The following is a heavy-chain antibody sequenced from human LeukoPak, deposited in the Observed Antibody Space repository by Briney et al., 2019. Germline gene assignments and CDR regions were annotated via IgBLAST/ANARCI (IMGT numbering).Heavy chain of an antibody. CDR3: ATDRRWRPDSKTTYYYYGMDV. Sequence: GAAVKVSFKASGYTFTSYGINWVRQAPGQGLEWMGWISADSGNTIYAQKLQGRVAMTTDRSTRTVYMELSELISDDTAVYYCATDRRWRPDSKTTYYYYGMDVWGQGTTVTVS. D-gene: IGHD5-24*01. J-gene: IGHJ6*02. CDR1: GYTFTSYG. CDR2: ISADSGNT. V-gene: IGHV1-18*01.